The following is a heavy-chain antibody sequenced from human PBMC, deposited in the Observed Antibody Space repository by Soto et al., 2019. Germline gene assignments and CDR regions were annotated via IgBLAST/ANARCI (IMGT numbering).Heavy chain of an antibody. J-gene: IGHJ4*02. V-gene: IGHV4-31*03. CDR1: GGSISSGGYY. Sequence: SETLSLTCTVSGGSISSGGYYWSWIRQHPGKGLEWIGYIYYSGSTYYNPSLKSRVTISVDTSKNQFSLKLSSVTAADTAVYYCARDTPSYDSSGYHLDYWGQGTLVTVSS. CDR2: IYYSGST. CDR3: ARDTPSYDSSGYHLDY. D-gene: IGHD3-22*01.